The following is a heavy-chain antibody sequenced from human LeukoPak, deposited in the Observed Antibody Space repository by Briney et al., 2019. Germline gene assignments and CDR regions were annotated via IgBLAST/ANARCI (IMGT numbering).Heavy chain of an antibody. CDR3: AKRGGYCTGGSCYSYYFDY. D-gene: IGHD2-15*01. CDR1: GFTFSSYA. Sequence: GGPLRLSCAASGFTFSSYAMSWVRQAPGKGLEWVSIISGSGGSTYYADSVKGRFTISRDNSKNTLNLQMNSLRAEDTAVYYCAKRGGYCTGGSCYSYYFDYWGQGTLVTVSS. J-gene: IGHJ4*02. V-gene: IGHV3-23*01. CDR2: ISGSGGST.